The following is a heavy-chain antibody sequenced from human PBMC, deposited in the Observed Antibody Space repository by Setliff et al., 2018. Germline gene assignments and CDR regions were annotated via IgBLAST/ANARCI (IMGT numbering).Heavy chain of an antibody. CDR1: GFTFSNYA. CDR3: ATSDWYAAFDH. V-gene: IGHV3-23*01. J-gene: IGHJ4*02. CDR2: ISGSGGTR. Sequence: GGSLRLSCAASGFTFSNYAMSWVRQAPGKGLEWVSAISGSGGTRYYVDAVKGRFTISRDNSKNTVYLQMNSLRAEDAAVYYCATSDWYAAFDHWGQGTLVTVSS. D-gene: IGHD6-19*01.